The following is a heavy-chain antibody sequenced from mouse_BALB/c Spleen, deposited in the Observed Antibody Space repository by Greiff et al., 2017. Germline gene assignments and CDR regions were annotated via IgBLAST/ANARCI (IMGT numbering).Heavy chain of an antibody. CDR2: INPSSGYT. CDR3: ALYYRYDDGAWFAY. Sequence: QVQLQQSAAELARPGASVKMSCKASGYTFTSYTMHWVKQRPGQGLEWIGYINPSSGYTEYNQKFKDKTTLTADKSSSTAYMQLSSLTSEDSAVYYCALYYRYDDGAWFAYWGQGTLVTVSA. V-gene: IGHV1-4*02. J-gene: IGHJ3*01. CDR1: GYTFTSYT. D-gene: IGHD2-14*01.